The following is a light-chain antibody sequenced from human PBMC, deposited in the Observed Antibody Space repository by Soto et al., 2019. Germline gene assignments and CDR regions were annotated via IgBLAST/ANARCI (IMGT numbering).Light chain of an antibody. CDR2: EAN. Sequence: QSALTQPASVSGSPGQSITVSCTGTSSDVGSFNLVSWYQQHPGKAPKLMIYEANKRPSGVSNRVSGSKSGNTASLTISGLQAEDEADYYCCSYVGSGPFVFGTGTKLTVL. CDR3: CSYVGSGPFV. V-gene: IGLV2-23*01. J-gene: IGLJ1*01. CDR1: SSDVGSFNL.